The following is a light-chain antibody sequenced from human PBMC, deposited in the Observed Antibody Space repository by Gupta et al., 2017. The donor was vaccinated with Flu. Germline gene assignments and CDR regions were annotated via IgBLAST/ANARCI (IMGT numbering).Light chain of an antibody. J-gene: IGLJ3*02. V-gene: IGLV2-14*01. CDR1: SSDFVGDNY. Sequence: QPPLILPAPLSGSPAQPTTISSTGPSSDFVGDNYVSWYHQHPEKAPKLMIYEVSNRPSGVSNRFSGSNYGNTASLTISGLQAEDEADYYCSSCAGSSTPWVFGGGTKLTVL. CDR2: EVS. CDR3: SSCAGSSTPWV.